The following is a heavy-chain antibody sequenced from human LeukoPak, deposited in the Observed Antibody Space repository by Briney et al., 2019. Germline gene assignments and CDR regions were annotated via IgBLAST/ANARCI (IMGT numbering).Heavy chain of an antibody. CDR2: IWYDGSNK. D-gene: IGHD2-2*01. Sequence: GGSLRLSCAASGFTFSSYGMHWVRQAPGKGLEWVAVIWYDGSNKYYADSVKGRFTISRDNSKNTLYLQMNSLRAEDTAVYYCARDLGYCSSTSCYRDYYYYGMDVWGQGTTVTVSS. CDR1: GFTFSSYG. J-gene: IGHJ6*02. V-gene: IGHV3-33*01. CDR3: ARDLGYCSSTSCYRDYYYYGMDV.